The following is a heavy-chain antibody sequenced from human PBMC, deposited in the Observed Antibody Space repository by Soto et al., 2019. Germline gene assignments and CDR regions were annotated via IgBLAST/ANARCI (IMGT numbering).Heavy chain of an antibody. J-gene: IGHJ4*02. CDR1: GFTFSSYS. D-gene: IGHD1-7*01. Sequence: EVQLVESGGGLGKPGGSLRLSCAASGFTFSSYSMNWVRQAPGKGLEWVSCISSSSSYIYYADSVKGRFTISRDNAKNSLDLQMNSLRSDDKAVYYCAREGYNWTYKGDYWGQGTLFTVSS. CDR3: AREGYNWTYKGDY. V-gene: IGHV3-21*01. CDR2: ISSSSSYI.